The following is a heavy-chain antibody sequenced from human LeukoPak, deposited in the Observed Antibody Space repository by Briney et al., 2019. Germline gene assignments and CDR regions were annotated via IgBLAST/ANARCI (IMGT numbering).Heavy chain of an antibody. CDR3: ARGESFDYNINCFDP. Sequence: GGSLRLSCAASGFTFDDYAMHWVRQAPGKGLEWVSVISWNSGSIGYADSVKGRFTISRDNAKNSLYLQMNSLRAEDTAVYYCARGESFDYNINCFDPWGQGTLVTVSS. V-gene: IGHV3-9*01. CDR1: GFTFDDYA. CDR2: ISWNSGSI. J-gene: IGHJ5*02. D-gene: IGHD4-11*01.